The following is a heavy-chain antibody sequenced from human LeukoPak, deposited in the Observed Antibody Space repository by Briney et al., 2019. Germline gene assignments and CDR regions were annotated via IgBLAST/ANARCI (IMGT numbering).Heavy chain of an antibody. CDR1: GYIFTKYV. D-gene: IGHD2-21*01. J-gene: IGHJ4*02. V-gene: IGHV1-3*01. CDR3: ARDDCGDTCYPGGY. Sequence: ASVKVSCKASGYIFTKYVVHWVRQAPGQRPEWMGWIKAGNGDTKYSQNFQDRLTISRDTSASTVYMELSSLTSEDTALYYCARDDCGDTCYPGGYWGQGTLVTVSS. CDR2: IKAGNGDT.